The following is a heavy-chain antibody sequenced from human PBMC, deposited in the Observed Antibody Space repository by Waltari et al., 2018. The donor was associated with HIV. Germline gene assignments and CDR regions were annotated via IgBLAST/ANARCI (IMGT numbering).Heavy chain of an antibody. V-gene: IGHV3-74*01. Sequence: MHWVRQAPGKGLVWVSRINSDGSSTSYADSVKGRFTISRDNAKNTLYLQMNSLRAEDTAVYYCASKWSSGYYSDWYFDLWGRGTLVTVSS. J-gene: IGHJ2*01. D-gene: IGHD3-22*01. CDR3: ASKWSSGYYSDWYFDL. CDR2: INSDGSST.